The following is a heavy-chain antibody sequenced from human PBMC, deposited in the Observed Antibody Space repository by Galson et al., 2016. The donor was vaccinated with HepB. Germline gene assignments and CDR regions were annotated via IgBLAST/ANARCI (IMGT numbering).Heavy chain of an antibody. CDR1: GYTFTSYG. Sequence: SVKVSCKASGYTFTSYGISWVRQAPGQGLEWMGWISVYDGNTDYAQKVQDRVSMTTDTSTSTAYMELRSLRSDDTAVYYCARRVPRGVVAPPMVDYWGQGTLVTVSS. CDR3: ARRVPRGVVAPPMVDY. CDR2: ISVYDGNT. D-gene: IGHD3-10*01. V-gene: IGHV1-18*04. J-gene: IGHJ4*02.